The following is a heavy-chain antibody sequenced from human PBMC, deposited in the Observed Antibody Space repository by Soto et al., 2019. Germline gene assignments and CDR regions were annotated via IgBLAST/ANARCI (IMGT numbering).Heavy chain of an antibody. Sequence: ASVKVSCKASGYAFTSYAIHWVRQATGQGLEWMGWMNPNSGNTGYAQKFQGRVTMTTNTSISTAYLELSSLRSEDTAVYYCARTLYGDNVDYWGQGTLVTVSS. J-gene: IGHJ4*02. V-gene: IGHV1-8*02. CDR3: ARTLYGDNVDY. D-gene: IGHD4-17*01. CDR2: MNPNSGNT. CDR1: GYAFTSYA.